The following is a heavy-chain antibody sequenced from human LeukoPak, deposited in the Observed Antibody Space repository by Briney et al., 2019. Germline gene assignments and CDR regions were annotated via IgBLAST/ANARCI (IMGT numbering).Heavy chain of an antibody. V-gene: IGHV4-34*01. CDR1: GGSFSGYY. CDR3: ARIPLGYSGAYYFDF. D-gene: IGHD5-12*01. CDR2: INHSGST. Sequence: ETLSLTCAVYGGSFSGYYWSWIRQPPGKGLEWIGEINHSGSTNYNPSLKSRVTISVDTSKNQFSLKLSSVTAADTALYYCARIPLGYSGAYYFDFWGQGTLVTVS. J-gene: IGHJ4*02.